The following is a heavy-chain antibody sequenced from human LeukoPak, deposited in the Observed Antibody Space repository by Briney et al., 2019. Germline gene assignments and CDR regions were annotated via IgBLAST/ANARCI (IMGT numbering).Heavy chain of an antibody. Sequence: PGGSLRLSCAASGFTVSSNYMSWVRQAPGKGLEWVSVIYSGGYTYYADSVKGRFTISRDNSKNTLYLQVNSLRAEDTAVYYCAKDLVGTFDYWGQGTLVTVSS. CDR2: IYSGGYT. V-gene: IGHV3-66*01. CDR1: GFTVSSNY. D-gene: IGHD2-15*01. J-gene: IGHJ4*02. CDR3: AKDLVGTFDY.